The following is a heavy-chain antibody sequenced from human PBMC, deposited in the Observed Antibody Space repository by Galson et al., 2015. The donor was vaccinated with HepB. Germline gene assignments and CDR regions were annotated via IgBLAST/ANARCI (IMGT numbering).Heavy chain of an antibody. CDR3: ANVDTAMVPFDY. Sequence: SLRLSCAASGFTFSSYWMSWVRQAPGKGLEWVANIKQDGSEKYYVDSVKGRFTISRDNAKNSLYLQMNSLRAEDTAVYYCANVDTAMVPFDYWGQGTLVTVSS. D-gene: IGHD5-18*01. J-gene: IGHJ4*02. CDR2: IKQDGSEK. V-gene: IGHV3-7*03. CDR1: GFTFSSYW.